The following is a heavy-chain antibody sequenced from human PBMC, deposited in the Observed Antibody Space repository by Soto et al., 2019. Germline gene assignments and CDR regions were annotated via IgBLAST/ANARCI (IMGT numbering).Heavy chain of an antibody. CDR1: GFTFTSYA. J-gene: IGHJ6*02. V-gene: IGHV3-23*01. CDR2: ISGSAGRT. CDR3: AKVTSAQVFYFGLDV. D-gene: IGHD2-2*01. Sequence: PGGSLRLSCAASGFTFTSYAMSWVRQAPGKGLEWVAIISGSAGRTYYADSVKGRFTISRDNSKNTLYLQMNSLRAEDTAVYHCAKVTSAQVFYFGLDVCGQGTTVTVSS.